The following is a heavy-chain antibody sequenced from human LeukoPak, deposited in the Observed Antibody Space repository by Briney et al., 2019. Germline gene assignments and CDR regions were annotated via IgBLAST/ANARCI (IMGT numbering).Heavy chain of an antibody. CDR1: GGSISSYY. Sequence: SETLSLTCTVSGGSISSYYWSRIRQPPGKGLEWIGYIYYSGSTNYNPSLKSRVTISVDTSKNQFSLKLSSVTAADTAVYYCARHMAGTTENWFDPWGQGTLVTVSS. J-gene: IGHJ5*02. V-gene: IGHV4-59*08. D-gene: IGHD1-1*01. CDR3: ARHMAGTTENWFDP. CDR2: IYYSGST.